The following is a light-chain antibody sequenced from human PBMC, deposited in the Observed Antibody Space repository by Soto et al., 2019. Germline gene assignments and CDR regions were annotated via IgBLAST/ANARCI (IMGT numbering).Light chain of an antibody. V-gene: IGLV2-11*01. Sequence: QSALTQRRSVSGSPGQSVTIXXXXXXXDXGGYDYVSWYQQHPDKVPELMIYDVSKRPSGVPDRFSGSKSGNTASLTISGLQAEDEADYYCCSYAGXSNFRVFGAGTKLTVL. J-gene: IGLJ2*01. CDR3: CSYAGXSNFRV. CDR1: XXDXGGYDY. CDR2: DVS.